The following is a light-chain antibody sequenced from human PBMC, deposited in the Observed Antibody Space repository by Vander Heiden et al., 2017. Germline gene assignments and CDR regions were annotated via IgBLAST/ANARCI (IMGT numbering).Light chain of an antibody. J-gene: IGKJ4*01. Sequence: ENVLTQSPGTLSLSPGERATLSCRASQSVDINYLAWYQQRPGQAPRLLIFEASRRATGIPDRFSGSGSGTDFTLTISRLEPEDFAVYYCQQCGYSHHFGGGTRVEI. V-gene: IGKV3-20*01. CDR1: QSVDINY. CDR3: QQCGYSHH. CDR2: EAS.